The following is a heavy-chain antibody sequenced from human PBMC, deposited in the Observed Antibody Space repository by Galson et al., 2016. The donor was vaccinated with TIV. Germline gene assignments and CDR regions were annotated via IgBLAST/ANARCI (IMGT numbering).Heavy chain of an antibody. D-gene: IGHD3-9*01. J-gene: IGHJ4*02. V-gene: IGHV1-24*01. CDR1: GYTFTSYY. CDR2: FDPEDGET. CDR3: ATSRGRYFDWLFGY. Sequence: SVKVSCKASGYTFTSYYMHWVRQAPGKGLEWMGGFDPEDGETIYAQKFQGRVTMTEDTSTDTAYMELSSLKSEDTAVYYCATSRGRYFDWLFGYWGQGTLVTVSS.